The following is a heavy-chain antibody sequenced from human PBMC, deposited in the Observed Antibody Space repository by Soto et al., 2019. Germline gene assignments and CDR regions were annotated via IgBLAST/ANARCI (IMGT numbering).Heavy chain of an antibody. J-gene: IGHJ6*02. V-gene: IGHV5-10-1*01. CDR2: IDPSDSYT. CDR1: GYSFTSYW. CDR3: ARLRQRWLQFLDYYYYGMDV. D-gene: IGHD5-12*01. Sequence: PGESLKISCKGSGYSFTSYWISWVRQMPGKGLEWMGRIDPSDSYTNYSPSFQGHVTISAXXXISTASMKWSRLKASENAMYYCARLRQRWLQFLDYYYYGMDVWGQGTTVTVSS.